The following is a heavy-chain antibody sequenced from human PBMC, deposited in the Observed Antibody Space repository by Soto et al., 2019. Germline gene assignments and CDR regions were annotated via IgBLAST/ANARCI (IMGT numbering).Heavy chain of an antibody. CDR1: GYTFTSYG. J-gene: IGHJ6*02. CDR2: ISAYNGNT. Sequence: QVQLVQSGAEVKKPGASVKVSCKASGYTFTSYGISWVRQAPGQGLEWMGWISAYNGNTNYAQKLQGRVTMTTDTSTSTAYMELRSLRSDDTAVYYCAREPRISSIAAPYYYYGMDVWGQGTTVTVSS. CDR3: AREPRISSIAAPYYYYGMDV. D-gene: IGHD6-6*01. V-gene: IGHV1-18*01.